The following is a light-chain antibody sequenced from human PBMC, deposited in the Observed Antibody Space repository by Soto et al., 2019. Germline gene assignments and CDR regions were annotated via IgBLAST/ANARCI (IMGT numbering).Light chain of an antibody. CDR2: EVT. Sequence: QSALTQPASVSGSPGQSITISCTGTSSDVGGYNYVSWYQQHPGKAPKLMIYEVTSRPSGVSNRFSGSKSGNTASLTISGLQAEDEADYYCCSYAGGVIFGGGTKLTVL. V-gene: IGLV2-14*01. CDR1: SSDVGGYNY. J-gene: IGLJ2*01. CDR3: CSYAGGVI.